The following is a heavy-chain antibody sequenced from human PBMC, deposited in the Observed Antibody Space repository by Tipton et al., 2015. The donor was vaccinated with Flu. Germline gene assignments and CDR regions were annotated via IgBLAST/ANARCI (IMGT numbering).Heavy chain of an antibody. CDR2: IIPIFGTA. D-gene: IGHD4-17*01. CDR3: ARDWGDHYGDYGNWFDP. J-gene: IGHJ5*02. Sequence: QVQLVQSGAEVKKPGSSVKVSCKASGGTFSSYAISWVRQAPGQGLEWMGGIIPIFGTANYAQRFQGRVTITADESTSTAYMELSSLRSEDTAVYYCARDWGDHYGDYGNWFDPWGQGTLVTVSS. V-gene: IGHV1-69*12. CDR1: GGTFSSYA.